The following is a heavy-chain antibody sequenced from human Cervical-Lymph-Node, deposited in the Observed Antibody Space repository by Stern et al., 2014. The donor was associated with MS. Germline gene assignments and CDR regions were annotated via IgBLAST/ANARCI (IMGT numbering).Heavy chain of an antibody. CDR1: GYSFTRDW. V-gene: IGHV5-51*03. CDR2: IYLGDSAT. Sequence: QLVESGAEVKKPGESLKISCKGSGYSFTRDWIGWGRQTPGKGLEGMGVIYLGDSATRYSPSFQGQVTISADKSIGTAYLQWSSLKASDTAMYYCARLPDSGGWYGIWYFDLWGRGTLVTVSS. J-gene: IGHJ2*01. CDR3: ARLPDSGGWYGIWYFDL. D-gene: IGHD6-19*01.